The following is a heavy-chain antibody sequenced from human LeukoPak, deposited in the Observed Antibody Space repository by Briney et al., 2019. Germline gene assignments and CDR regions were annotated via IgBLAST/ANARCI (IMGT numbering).Heavy chain of an antibody. Sequence: GGSLRLSCAASGFTFSDYSMNWVRQARGRGLEWISYIGIDSGNTNYADSVKGRFTISGDKAKNSLYLQMNSLRVEDTAVYYCARDYKYAFDNWGQGTLVTVSS. CDR3: ARDYKYAFDN. CDR2: IGIDSGNT. J-gene: IGHJ4*02. D-gene: IGHD5-24*01. CDR1: GFTFSDYS. V-gene: IGHV3-48*01.